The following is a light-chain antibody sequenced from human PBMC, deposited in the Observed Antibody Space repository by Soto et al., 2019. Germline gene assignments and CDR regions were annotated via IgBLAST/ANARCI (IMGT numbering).Light chain of an antibody. CDR2: GDN. J-gene: IGLJ3*02. CDR1: SSNIGSHP. CDR3: SAYTARSTLV. Sequence: QSVLTQPPSASGTPGQRVTISCSGSSSNIGSHPVNWYQQLPGTAPKLLLYGDNQRPSGVPDRFSASKSGTSASLAISGLQSEDEGDYYCSAYTARSTLVFGGGTKLTVL. V-gene: IGLV1-44*01.